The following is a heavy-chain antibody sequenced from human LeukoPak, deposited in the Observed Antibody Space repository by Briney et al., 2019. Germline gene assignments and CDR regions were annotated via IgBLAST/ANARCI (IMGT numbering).Heavy chain of an antibody. CDR2: ISSSGSTI. V-gene: IGHV3-11*01. CDR3: ARDHRLVGY. Sequence: PGGSLRLSCAASAFTFPDYYTSCIRQAPRNWLEWVSYISSSGSTIYYAGAVKGRLTISRDNAKNSLYLQMNSLRAEDMAVYYCARDHRLVGYWGQGTLVTVSS. J-gene: IGHJ4*02. CDR1: AFTFPDYY. D-gene: IGHD2-21*01.